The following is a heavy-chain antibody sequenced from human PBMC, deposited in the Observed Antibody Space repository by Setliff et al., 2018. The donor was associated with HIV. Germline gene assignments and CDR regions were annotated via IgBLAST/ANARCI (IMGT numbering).Heavy chain of an antibody. CDR3: ARRGRDGVLIVFATGFDP. Sequence: SETLSLTCSVSGGSISSSTYYWGWIRQPPGKGLEWIGDILYTGSTYYNPSLKSRVAISIDTSENRFSLRLNSVTAADTGVYYCARRGRDGVLIVFATGFDPWGQGTLVTVSS. CDR1: GGSISSSTYY. D-gene: IGHD2-8*01. J-gene: IGHJ5*02. V-gene: IGHV4-39*01. CDR2: ILYTGST.